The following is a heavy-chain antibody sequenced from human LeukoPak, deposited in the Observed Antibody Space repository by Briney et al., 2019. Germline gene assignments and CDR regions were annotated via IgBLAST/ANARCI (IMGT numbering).Heavy chain of an antibody. D-gene: IGHD4-17*01. CDR1: GYSFTGYY. Sequence: ASVKVSCKASGYSFTGYYMHWVRQAPGQGLEWMGWINPNSGGTKYAQKFKGRGTMTRDTSISTAYMELSRLRSEDTAVYYCARVGVTTASYYYYYYMDVWGKGTTVTVSS. CDR3: ARVGVTTASYYYYYYMDV. J-gene: IGHJ6*03. CDR2: INPNSGGT. V-gene: IGHV1-2*02.